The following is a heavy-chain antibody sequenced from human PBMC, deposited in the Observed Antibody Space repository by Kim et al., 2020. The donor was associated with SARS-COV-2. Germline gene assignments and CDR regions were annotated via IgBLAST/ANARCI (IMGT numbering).Heavy chain of an antibody. CDR2: IYYSGTT. CDR1: GGSVNSGSHY. V-gene: IGHV4-61*01. J-gene: IGHJ6*02. CDR3: ARGRVYYYGMDV. Sequence: SETLSLTCTVSGGSVNSGSHYWNWVRQPPGKGLEWIGYIYYSGTTTYNPSLKSRVTISIDTSNNQFSLRLTSVTAADTVLYYCARGRVYYYGMDVCGQGTTVTVSS.